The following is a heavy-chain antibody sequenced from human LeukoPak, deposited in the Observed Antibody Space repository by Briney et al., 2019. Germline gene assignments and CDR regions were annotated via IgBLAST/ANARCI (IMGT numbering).Heavy chain of an antibody. Sequence: GGSLRLSCAASGFTVSSNYMSWVRQAPGKGLEWVSVIYSGGSTYYADSVKGRFTISRDISKNTVYLQMNSLRTEDTAVYYCARGIEMAAIFFSTWGQGSLVTVSS. J-gene: IGHJ5*02. CDR3: ARGIEMAAIFFST. V-gene: IGHV3-53*01. CDR2: IYSGGST. CDR1: GFTVSSNY. D-gene: IGHD5-24*01.